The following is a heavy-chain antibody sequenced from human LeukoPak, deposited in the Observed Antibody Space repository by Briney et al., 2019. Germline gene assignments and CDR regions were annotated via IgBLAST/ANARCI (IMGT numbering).Heavy chain of an antibody. CDR2: ISSSSSYI. D-gene: IGHD1-26*01. CDR1: GFTFSSYS. J-gene: IGHJ4*02. CDR3: ARPAGWELLTGAFDY. Sequence: GGFLRLSCAASGFTFSSYSMNWVRQAPGKGLEWVSSISSSSSYIYYADSVKGRFTISRDNAKNSLYLQMNSLRAEDTAVYYCARPAGWELLTGAFDYWGQGTLVTVSS. V-gene: IGHV3-21*01.